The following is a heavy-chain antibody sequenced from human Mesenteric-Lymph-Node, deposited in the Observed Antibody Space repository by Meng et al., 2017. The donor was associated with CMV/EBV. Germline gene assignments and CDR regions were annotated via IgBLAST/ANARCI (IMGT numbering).Heavy chain of an antibody. J-gene: IGHJ4*02. D-gene: IGHD3-22*01. CDR1: FTCSSYW. CDR2: INSDGSRT. Sequence: FTCSSYWMHWVRQAPGEGLVWVSRINSDGSRTTYADSVKGRFTISRDNAKHTLYLQMNSLRAEDTAVYYCAGRSGYSDSSGYYYYFDYWGQGTLVTVSS. CDR3: AGRSGYSDSSGYYYYFDY. V-gene: IGHV3-74*01.